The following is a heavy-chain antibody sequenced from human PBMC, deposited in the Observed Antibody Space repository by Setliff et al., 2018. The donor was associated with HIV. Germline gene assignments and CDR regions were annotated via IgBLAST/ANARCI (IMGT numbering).Heavy chain of an antibody. CDR3: AREDQLLSGHYYYNGMDV. J-gene: IGHJ6*02. CDR2: ISSTSTTI. Sequence: PGGSLRLSCAASGFTFSSYSMNWVRQAPGEGLEWVSYISSTSTTIYYADSVKGRFTISRDNAKNSLYLQMNSLRAEDTAVYYCAREDQLLSGHYYYNGMDVWGQGTTVTVSS. D-gene: IGHD2-2*01. V-gene: IGHV3-48*01. CDR1: GFTFSSYS.